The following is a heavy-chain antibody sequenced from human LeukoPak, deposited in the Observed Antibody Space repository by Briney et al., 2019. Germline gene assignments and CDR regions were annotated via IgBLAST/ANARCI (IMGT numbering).Heavy chain of an antibody. CDR3: AKGPGGVGRTRVNSLGVVHY. V-gene: IGHV3-23*01. Sequence: GGSQRLSCVASGFTFGSYSMNWIRQVPGKGLEWIASISANEYNIKYSGSVKGRFSVSRDTAKTRLYLHMRSLRIDDTAMYYCAKGPGGVGRTRVNSLGVVHYWGQGTLVTVFS. CDR2: ISANEYNI. D-gene: IGHD3-3*01. CDR1: GFTFGSYS. J-gene: IGHJ4*02.